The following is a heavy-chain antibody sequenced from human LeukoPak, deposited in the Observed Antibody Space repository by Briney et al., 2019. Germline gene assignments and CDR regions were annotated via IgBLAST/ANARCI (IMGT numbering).Heavy chain of an antibody. CDR1: GFTFSSYA. CDR3: ARDRGSTWSGGDY. CDR2: ISYDGSNK. Sequence: GGSLRLSCAASGFTFSSYAMHWVRQAPGKGLEWVAVISYDGSNKYYADSVKGRFTISRDNSRNALYLQVNSLRAEDTAVYYCARDRGSTWSGGDYWGQGTLVTVSP. D-gene: IGHD6-13*01. J-gene: IGHJ4*02. V-gene: IGHV3-30-3*01.